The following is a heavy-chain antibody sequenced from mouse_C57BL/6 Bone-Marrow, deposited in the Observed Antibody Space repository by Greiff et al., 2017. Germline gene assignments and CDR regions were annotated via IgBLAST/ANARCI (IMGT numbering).Heavy chain of an antibody. Sequence: VQLQQSGAELVRPGASVKLSCKASGYTFTDYYINWVKQRPGQGLEWIARIYPGSGNTYYNEKFKGKATLTAEKASSTAYMQLSSLTSEDSAVDFCARGGYYYGSSFHYYAMDYWGQGTSVTVSS. CDR3: ARGGYYYGSSFHYYAMDY. D-gene: IGHD1-1*01. V-gene: IGHV1-76*01. CDR1: GYTFTDYY. CDR2: IYPGSGNT. J-gene: IGHJ4*01.